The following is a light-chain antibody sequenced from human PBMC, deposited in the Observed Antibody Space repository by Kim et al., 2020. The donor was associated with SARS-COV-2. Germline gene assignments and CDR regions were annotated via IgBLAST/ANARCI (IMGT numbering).Light chain of an antibody. J-gene: IGLJ3*02. CDR1: NSNIGSNT. CDR3: AAWDDSLNGPV. Sequence: GQRVTISCSGSNSNIGSNTVNWYQQVPGTAPKLLIYSNNQRPSGVPDRFSGSKSGTSASLAISGLQSEDEADYYCAAWDDSLNGPVFGGGTKLTVL. CDR2: SNN. V-gene: IGLV1-44*01.